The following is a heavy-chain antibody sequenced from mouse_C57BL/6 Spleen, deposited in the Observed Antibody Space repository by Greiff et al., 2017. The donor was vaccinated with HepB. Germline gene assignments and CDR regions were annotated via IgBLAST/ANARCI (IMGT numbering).Heavy chain of an antibody. CDR1: GYTFTDYY. Sequence: VQLQQSGPELVKPGASVKISCKASGYTFTDYYMNWVKQSHGKSLEWIGDINPNNGGTSYNQKFKGKATLTVDKSSSTAYMELRSLTSEDSAVYYCATLRSYYGYFDVWGTGTTVTVSS. J-gene: IGHJ1*03. CDR3: ATLRSYYGYFDV. V-gene: IGHV1-26*01. CDR2: INPNNGGT. D-gene: IGHD2-12*01.